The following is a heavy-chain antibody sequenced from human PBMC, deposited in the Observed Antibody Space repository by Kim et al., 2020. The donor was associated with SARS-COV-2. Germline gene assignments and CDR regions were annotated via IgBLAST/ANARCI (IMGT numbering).Heavy chain of an antibody. V-gene: IGHV4-61*02. Sequence: SETLSLTCTVSGGSISSGSYYWSWIRQPAGKGLEWIGRIYTSGSTNYNPSLKSRVTISVDTSKNQFSLKLSSVTAADTAVYYCAREYYYDSSGYYRNPCFDYWGQGTLVTVSS. D-gene: IGHD3-22*01. CDR2: IYTSGST. CDR1: GGSISSGSYY. CDR3: AREYYYDSSGYYRNPCFDY. J-gene: IGHJ4*02.